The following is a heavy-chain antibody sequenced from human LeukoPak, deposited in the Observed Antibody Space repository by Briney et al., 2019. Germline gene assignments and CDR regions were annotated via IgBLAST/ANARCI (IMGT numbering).Heavy chain of an antibody. CDR3: AKAPVTTCRGAYCYPFDY. D-gene: IGHD2-21*01. CDR2: ISDSGNT. V-gene: IGHV3-23*01. Sequence: HPGGSLRLSCEASGFTFSSYGMSWVRQAPGKGLEWVSAISDSGNTYHADSVKGRFTISRDSSKNTLFLQMNRLRPEDAAVYYCAKAPVTTCRGAYCYPFDYWGQGTLVTVSS. CDR1: GFTFSSYG. J-gene: IGHJ4*02.